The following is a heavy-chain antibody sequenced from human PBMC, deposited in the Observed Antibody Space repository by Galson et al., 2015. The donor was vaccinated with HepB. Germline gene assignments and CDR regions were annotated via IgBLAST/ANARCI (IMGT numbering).Heavy chain of an antibody. CDR2: ISYDGSNK. CDR3: AKMYYGDSHALVDLYFDL. J-gene: IGHJ2*01. D-gene: IGHD4-17*01. V-gene: IGHV3-30*18. Sequence: SLRLSCAASGFTFSAYGMHWVRQAPGKGLEWVAVISYDGSNKYYADSVKGRFTISRDDSKNTLYLQMNSLRAEDTAVYYCAKMYYGDSHALVDLYFDLWGRGTLVTVSS. CDR1: GFTFSAYG.